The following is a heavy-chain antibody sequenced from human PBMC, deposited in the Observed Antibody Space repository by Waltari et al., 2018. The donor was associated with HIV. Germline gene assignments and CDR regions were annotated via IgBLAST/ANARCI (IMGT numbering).Heavy chain of an antibody. V-gene: IGHV3-13*01. Sequence: EVQLVESGGGLVQPGGSLRLSCAASGFTFSSYDMHWVSQATGKGLEWVSAIGTAGDTYYPGSVKGRFTISRENAKNSLYLQMNSLRAGDTAVYYCARDLGSSSWYGMDVWGQGTTVTVSS. CDR2: IGTAGDT. D-gene: IGHD6-13*01. CDR1: GFTFSSYD. CDR3: ARDLGSSSWYGMDV. J-gene: IGHJ6*02.